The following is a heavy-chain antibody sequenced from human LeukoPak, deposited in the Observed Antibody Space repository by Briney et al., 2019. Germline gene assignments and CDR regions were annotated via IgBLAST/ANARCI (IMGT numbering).Heavy chain of an antibody. Sequence: SETLSLTCAVYGVSFSGYYWSWIRQPPGKGLEWIGEINHSGSTNYNPSLKSRVTISVDTSKNQFSLKLSSVTAADTAVYYCARKPGIAAAGRHYYYYYMDVWGKGTRSPSP. D-gene: IGHD6-13*01. CDR2: INHSGST. CDR3: ARKPGIAAAGRHYYYYYMDV. J-gene: IGHJ6*03. CDR1: GVSFSGYY. V-gene: IGHV4-34*01.